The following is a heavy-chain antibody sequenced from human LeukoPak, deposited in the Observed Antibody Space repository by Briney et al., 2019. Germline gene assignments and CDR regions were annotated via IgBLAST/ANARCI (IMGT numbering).Heavy chain of an antibody. J-gene: IGHJ5*02. Sequence: PSETLSLTCTVSGGSISSYYWSWTRQPPGKGLLWIGYIYYSGSTNYNPSLKSRVTISVDTSKNQFSLKLSSVTAADTAVYYCARGAGCSSVIWFDPWGQGTLVTVSS. CDR3: ARGAGCSSVIWFDP. CDR2: IYYSGST. V-gene: IGHV4-59*01. D-gene: IGHD6-6*01. CDR1: GGSISSYY.